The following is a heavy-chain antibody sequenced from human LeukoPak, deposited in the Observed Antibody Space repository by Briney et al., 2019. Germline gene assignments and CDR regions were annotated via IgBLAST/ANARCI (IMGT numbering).Heavy chain of an antibody. V-gene: IGHV3-7*04. CDR3: ARSNLAAFDS. Sequence: PGGSLRLSCAATGFTFTNYWVNWVRQGPGKGLEWVANIKQDGSEKYYIASVRGRFTISRDNAKNSLYLQMNSLTVEDTAVYYCARSNLAAFDSWGQGTLVTVSS. CDR2: IKQDGSEK. J-gene: IGHJ4*02. CDR1: GFTFTNYW. D-gene: IGHD6-25*01.